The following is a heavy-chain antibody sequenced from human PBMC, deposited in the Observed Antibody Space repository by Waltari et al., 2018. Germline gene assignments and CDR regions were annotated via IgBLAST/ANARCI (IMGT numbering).Heavy chain of an antibody. D-gene: IGHD6-19*01. V-gene: IGHV1-24*01. CDR1: GYTLSEFS. CDR2: FEPEDGET. J-gene: IGHJ6*02. CDR3: ATAQWLVPSDYYYYYGMDV. Sequence: QVQLVQSGAEVKKPGASVKVSCAVSGYTLSEFSMHWVRQAPGKGLEWMRGFEPEDGETIYAQKYHGRVTMTEDTSTDTAYMELSSLRTEDTAVYYCATAQWLVPSDYYYYYGMDVWGQGTTVTVSS.